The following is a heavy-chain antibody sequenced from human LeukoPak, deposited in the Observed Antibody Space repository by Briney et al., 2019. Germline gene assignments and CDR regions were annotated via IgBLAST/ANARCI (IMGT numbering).Heavy chain of an antibody. D-gene: IGHD3-10*01. CDR2: ISGSGGST. Sequence: GGSLRLSCAASGFTFSSYAMSWARQAPGKGLEWVSTISGSGGSTYYADSVKGRFTISRDNSKNTLHLQMNSLRAEDTAVYYCAKPLYYYGSGSYTPVDYWGQGTLVTVSS. V-gene: IGHV3-23*01. CDR1: GFTFSSYA. CDR3: AKPLYYYGSGSYTPVDY. J-gene: IGHJ4*02.